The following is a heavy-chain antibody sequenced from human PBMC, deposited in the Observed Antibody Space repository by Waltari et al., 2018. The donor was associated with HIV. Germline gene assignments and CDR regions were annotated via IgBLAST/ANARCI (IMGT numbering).Heavy chain of an antibody. V-gene: IGHV3-74*01. CDR2: VNGDASST. CDR3: TRAVFWSTFFSDNFFDY. Sequence: EVELVESGGGLVQRGGSLRLYCAASRFNFSNYWIYWVRQVPGKGLVWVSRVNGDASSTDYADSVRGRFTISRDNAKNTVFLQMDSLRAEDTAVYYCTRAVFWSTFFSDNFFDYWGQGTPLTVSS. CDR1: RFNFSNYW. J-gene: IGHJ4*02. D-gene: IGHD3-3*01.